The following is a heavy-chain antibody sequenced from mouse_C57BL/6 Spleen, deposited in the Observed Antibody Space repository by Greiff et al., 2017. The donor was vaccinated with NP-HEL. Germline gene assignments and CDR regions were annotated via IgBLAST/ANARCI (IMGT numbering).Heavy chain of an antibody. Sequence: QVQLQQPGAELVRPGSSVKLSCKASGYTFTSYWMHWVKQRPIQGLEWIGNIDPSDSETHYNQKFKDKATLTVDKSSSTAYMQLSSLTSEDSAVYYCARFCDGNYWYFDVWGTGTTVTVSS. J-gene: IGHJ1*03. CDR3: ARFCDGNYWYFDV. CDR1: GYTFTSYW. V-gene: IGHV1-52*01. D-gene: IGHD2-1*01. CDR2: IDPSDSET.